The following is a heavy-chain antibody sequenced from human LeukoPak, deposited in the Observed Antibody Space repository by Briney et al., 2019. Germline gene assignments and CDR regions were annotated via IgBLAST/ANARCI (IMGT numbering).Heavy chain of an antibody. J-gene: IGHJ5*02. D-gene: IGHD4-17*01. V-gene: IGHV3-21*01. Sequence: PGGSLRLSCAASGFTFRDYTMNWVRQSPGEGLQWVSCVSFGSSYISYADSLKGRFTISSDDAKSSVYLEITSLRAEDTAVYYCARASTEYAVTDGFDTWGPGTLVTVSS. CDR1: GFTFRDYT. CDR3: ARASTEYAVTDGFDT. CDR2: VSFGSSYI.